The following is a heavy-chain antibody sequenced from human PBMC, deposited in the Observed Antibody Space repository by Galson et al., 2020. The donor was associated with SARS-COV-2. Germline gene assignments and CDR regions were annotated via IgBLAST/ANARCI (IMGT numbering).Heavy chain of an antibody. Sequence: HGESLKISCKGSGYSFTSYWISWVRQMPGKGLEWMGRIDPSDSYTNYSPSFQGHFTISADKSISTAYLQWSSLKASDTAMYYCARATPPDYDILTGYFSNYYYYMDVWGKGTTVTVSS. CDR1: GYSFTSYW. V-gene: IGHV5-10-1*01. CDR2: IDPSDSYT. CDR3: ARATPPDYDILTGYFSNYYYYMDV. J-gene: IGHJ6*03. D-gene: IGHD3-9*01.